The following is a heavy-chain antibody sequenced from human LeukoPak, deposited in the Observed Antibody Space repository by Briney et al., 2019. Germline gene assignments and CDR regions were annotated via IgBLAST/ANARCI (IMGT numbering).Heavy chain of an antibody. V-gene: IGHV3-33*01. J-gene: IGHJ6*02. CDR1: GFTFSSSG. CDR3: ARDGCSGGSCYSSYYYYGMDV. CDR2: IWYDGSNK. D-gene: IGHD2-15*01. Sequence: PGGCLRLSCSASGFTFSSSGMPWVRQAPGKGLELVAVIWYDGSNKYYAASVKGRFTISRDNSKNTLYLQMNSPRAENTAVYYCARDGCSGGSCYSSYYYYGMDVWGQGTTVTASS.